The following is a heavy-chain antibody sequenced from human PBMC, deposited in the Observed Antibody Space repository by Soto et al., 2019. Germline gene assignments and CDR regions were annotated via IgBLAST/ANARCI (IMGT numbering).Heavy chain of an antibody. V-gene: IGHV3-33*01. D-gene: IGHD4-17*01. CDR3: ARDYGDLGYDS. J-gene: IGHJ4*02. CDR2: LWNDGYTK. CDR1: GFTLSRNG. Sequence: QVQLVQSGGGVVQPGGSLRLSCAASGFTLSRNGMHWVRQAPGKGLEWVAILWNDGYTKYYADSVQGRFAIARDSSKNTLYLQMNSLRVDDTVVYYCARDYGDLGYDSWGQGTLVSVSS.